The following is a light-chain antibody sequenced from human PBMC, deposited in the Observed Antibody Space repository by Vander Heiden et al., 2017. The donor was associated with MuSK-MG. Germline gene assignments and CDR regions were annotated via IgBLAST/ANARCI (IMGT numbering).Light chain of an antibody. CDR2: DAS. CDR1: QDISNY. V-gene: IGKV1-33*01. CDR3: KQYDKPIFT. Sequence: DIQMTQSPSSLSASVGGRVTITCQASQDISNYLYWYQQRPGKAPKLLIYDASNLETGVPSRFSGSGSGTDFTFTISSLQPEDIGTYYCKQYDKPIFTFGPGTKVDIK. J-gene: IGKJ3*01.